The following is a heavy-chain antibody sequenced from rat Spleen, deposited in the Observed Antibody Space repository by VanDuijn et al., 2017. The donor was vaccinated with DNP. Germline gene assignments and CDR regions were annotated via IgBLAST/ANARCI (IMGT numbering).Heavy chain of an antibody. D-gene: IGHD1-11*01. CDR3: ARGGRSYFDY. CDR1: GFPFSDYF. V-gene: IGHV5-22*01. Sequence: EVRLVESEGGLVQPGRSLKLSCAASGFPFSDYFMAWVRQAPNKGLEWVASISHDGGGTFYGDSVKGRFTISRDNAKNTLYLQMNSLRSEDTATYYCARGGRSYFDYWGQGVMVTVSS. CDR2: ISHDGGGT. J-gene: IGHJ2*01.